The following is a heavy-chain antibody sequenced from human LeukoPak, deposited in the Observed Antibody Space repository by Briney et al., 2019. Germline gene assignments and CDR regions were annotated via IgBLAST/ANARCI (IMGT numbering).Heavy chain of an antibody. CDR1: GFTFSDYY. D-gene: IGHD1-26*01. J-gene: IGHJ6*03. Sequence: GGSLRLSCAASGFTFSDYYMSWIRQAPGKGLERVSYISSSGSTIYYADFVKGRFTISRDNAKNSLYLQMNSLRAEDTAVYYCARELEVRNYYYYYYMDVWGKGTTVTVSS. V-gene: IGHV3-11*01. CDR2: ISSSGSTI. CDR3: ARELEVRNYYYYYYMDV.